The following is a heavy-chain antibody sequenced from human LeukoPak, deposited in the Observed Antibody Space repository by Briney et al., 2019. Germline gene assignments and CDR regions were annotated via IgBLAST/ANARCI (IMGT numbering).Heavy chain of an antibody. J-gene: IGHJ4*02. V-gene: IGHV1-2*02. Sequence: ASVKVSCKASGYTFTGYYMHWVRQAPGQGLEWMGWINPNSGGTNYAQKFQGRVTMTRDTSISTAYMELSRLRSDDTAVYYCARVRGYVLGSYRYTSLFDYWGQGTLVTVSS. D-gene: IGHD3-16*02. CDR3: ARVRGYVLGSYRYTSLFDY. CDR1: GYTFTGYY. CDR2: INPNSGGT.